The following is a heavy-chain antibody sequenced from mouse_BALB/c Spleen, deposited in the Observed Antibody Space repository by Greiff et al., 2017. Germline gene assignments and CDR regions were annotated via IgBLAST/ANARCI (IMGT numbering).Heavy chain of an antibody. CDR3: AKGNPYGNYVRAMDY. V-gene: IGHV1-74*01. CDR1: GYSFTSYW. Sequence: QVQLQQSGPQLVRPGASVKISCKASGYSFTSYWMHWVKQRPGQGLEWIGMIDPSDSETRLNQKFKDKATLTVDKSSSTAYMQLSSPTSEDSAVYYCAKGNPYGNYVRAMDYWGQGTSVTVSS. J-gene: IGHJ4*01. D-gene: IGHD2-1*01. CDR2: IDPSDSET.